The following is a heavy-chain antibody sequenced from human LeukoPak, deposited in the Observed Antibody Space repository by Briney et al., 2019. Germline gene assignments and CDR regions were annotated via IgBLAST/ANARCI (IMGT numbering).Heavy chain of an antibody. V-gene: IGHV4-59*01. CDR3: ASSVDSSGYFPFDY. Sequence: PSETLSLTCTVSGGSISSYYWSWIRQPPGKGLEWIRYIYYSGSTNYNPSLKSRVTISVDTSKNQFSLKLSSVTAADTAVYYCASSVDSSGYFPFDYWGQGTLVTVSS. CDR1: GGSISSYY. J-gene: IGHJ4*02. CDR2: IYYSGST. D-gene: IGHD3-22*01.